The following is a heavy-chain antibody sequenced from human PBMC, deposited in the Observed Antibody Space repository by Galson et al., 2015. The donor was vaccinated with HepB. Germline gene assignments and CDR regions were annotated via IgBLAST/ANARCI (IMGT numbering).Heavy chain of an antibody. J-gene: IGHJ4*02. CDR2: ISWKSGSI. D-gene: IGHD6-19*01. CDR1: GFTFDDYA. Sequence: SLRLSCAASGFTFDDYAMHWVRQAPGKGLEWVAGISWKSGSIGYANSVKGRFTISRDNAKNSLYLQMSSLRTEDTAFYYCATDKGPESSGLVDYWGQGTLVTVSS. V-gene: IGHV3-9*01. CDR3: ATDKGPESSGLVDY.